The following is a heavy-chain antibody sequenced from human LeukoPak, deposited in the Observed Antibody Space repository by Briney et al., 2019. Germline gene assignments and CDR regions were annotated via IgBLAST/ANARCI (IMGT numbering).Heavy chain of an antibody. V-gene: IGHV3-11*01. CDR3: ARDRSIWFGELLNWFDP. CDR2: ISSSGSTI. Sequence: GGSLRLSCAASGFTFSDYYMSWIRQAPGKGLEWVSYISSSGSTIYYADSVKGRFTISRDNAKNSLYLQMNSLRAEDTAVYYCARDRSIWFGELLNWFDPWGQGTLVTVSS. J-gene: IGHJ5*02. D-gene: IGHD3-10*01. CDR1: GFTFSDYY.